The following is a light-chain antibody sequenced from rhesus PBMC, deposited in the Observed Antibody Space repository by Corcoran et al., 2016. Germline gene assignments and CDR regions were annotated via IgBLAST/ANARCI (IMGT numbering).Light chain of an antibody. Sequence: QAVVTQEPSLTVSPGGTVTLSCGSSTGAVTSDNFPHWFQQKPGQAPRGLIYNTNNRYSWTPARFSGSLAGGKAALTLSGAQPEDEAEYHCLLYYSGPYIFGAGTRLTVL. CDR2: NTN. CDR1: TGAVTSDNF. CDR3: LLYYSGPYI. J-gene: IGLJ1*01. V-gene: IGLV7-76*01.